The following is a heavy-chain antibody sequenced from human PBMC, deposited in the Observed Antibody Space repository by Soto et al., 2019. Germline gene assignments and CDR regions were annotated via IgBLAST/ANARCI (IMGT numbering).Heavy chain of an antibody. CDR2: ISGSGGST. D-gene: IGHD1-26*01. CDR3: AKDSGSSGLFDY. Sequence: EVQLLESGGGLVQPGGSLRLSCAVSGFTFSNYAMSWVRQAPGKGLAWVSVISGSGGSTFYADSVKGRFTISRDNSKKTLHLQMNRLTAEDTAVYYCAKDSGSSGLFDYWGQASLVAVSS. CDR1: GFTFSNYA. V-gene: IGHV3-23*01. J-gene: IGHJ4*02.